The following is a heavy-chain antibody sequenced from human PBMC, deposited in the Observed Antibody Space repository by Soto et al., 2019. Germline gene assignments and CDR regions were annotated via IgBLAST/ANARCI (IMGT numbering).Heavy chain of an antibody. CDR3: AKGEAIYYYYGMDV. Sequence: QVQLVESGGGVVQPGRSLRLSCAASGFTFSSYGMHWVRQAPGKGLEWVAVISYDGSNKYYADSVKGRFTISRDNSKNTLYLQMNSLRAEDTAVYYCAKGEAIYYYYGMDVWGQGTTVTVSS. J-gene: IGHJ6*02. CDR2: ISYDGSNK. D-gene: IGHD5-18*01. V-gene: IGHV3-30*18. CDR1: GFTFSSYG.